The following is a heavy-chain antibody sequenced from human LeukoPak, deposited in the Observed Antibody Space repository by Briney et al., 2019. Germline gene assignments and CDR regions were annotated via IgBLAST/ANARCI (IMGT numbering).Heavy chain of an antibody. CDR2: IIPIFGTA. Sequence: SVKVSCKASGGTFSSYAISWVRQAPGQGLEWMGGIIPIFGTANYAQKFQGRVTITADESTSTAYMELSSLRSEDRAVYYCTSHRGNSGWYFDLWGRGTLVTVSS. CDR3: TSHRGNSGWYFDL. J-gene: IGHJ2*01. CDR1: GGTFSSYA. D-gene: IGHD4-23*01. V-gene: IGHV1-69*13.